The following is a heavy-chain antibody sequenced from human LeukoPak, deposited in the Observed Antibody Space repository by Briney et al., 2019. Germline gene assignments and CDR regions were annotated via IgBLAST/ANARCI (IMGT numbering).Heavy chain of an antibody. V-gene: IGHV1-2*02. CDR3: ARDLSPTLPATALI. Sequence: GASVKVSCKASGYTFTSYGISWVRQAPGQGLEWMGWINPNSGGTNYAQKFQGRVTMTRDTSISTAYMELSRLRSDDTAVYYCARDLSPTLPATALIWGQGTMVTVSS. D-gene: IGHD2-2*01. CDR1: GYTFTSYG. CDR2: INPNSGGT. J-gene: IGHJ3*02.